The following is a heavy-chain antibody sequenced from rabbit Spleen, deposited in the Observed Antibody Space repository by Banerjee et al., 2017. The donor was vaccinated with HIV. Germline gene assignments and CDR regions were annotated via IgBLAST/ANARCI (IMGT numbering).Heavy chain of an antibody. CDR1: GLDFSSGYD. CDR2: IDTGSSGTT. CDR3: ARDGYGQNRRCYFDL. Sequence: QSLEESGGDLVKPGASLTLTCKASGLDFSSGYDMCWVRQAPGKGLEWIGCIDTGSSGTTYYASWAKGRSAISKTSSTTVTLQMTSLTAADTATYFCARDGYGQNRRCYFDLWGQGTLVTVS. J-gene: IGHJ4*01. V-gene: IGHV1S40*01. D-gene: IGHD3-1*01.